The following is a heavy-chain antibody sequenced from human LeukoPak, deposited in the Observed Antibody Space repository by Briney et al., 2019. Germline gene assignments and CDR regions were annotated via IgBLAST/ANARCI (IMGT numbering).Heavy chain of an antibody. J-gene: IGHJ4*02. CDR3: AIERTGSGYDDYYDYVWGSYRINSNFDY. D-gene: IGHD3-16*02. CDR2: ICYSGST. Sequence: SETLSLTCTVSGGSISSSSYYWGWIRQPPGKGLEWIGSICYSGSTYYNPSLKSRVTISVDTSKNQFSLKLSSVTAADTAVYYCAIERTGSGYDDYYDYVWGSYRINSNFDYWGQGTLVTVSS. CDR1: GGSISSSSYY. V-gene: IGHV4-39*02.